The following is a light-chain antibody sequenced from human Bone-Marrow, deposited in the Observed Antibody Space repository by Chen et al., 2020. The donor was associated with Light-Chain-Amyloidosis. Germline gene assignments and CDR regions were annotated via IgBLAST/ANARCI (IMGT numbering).Light chain of an antibody. Sequence: SYVLTQPSSVSVAPGQTATIACGGNNIESPSVHWYQQTPGQAPLLVVYDDSVRPSGIPERLSGSNSGNTATLTISRVEAGDEADYYCQVWDRSSDRPVFGGGTKLTVL. CDR3: QVWDRSSDRPV. CDR1: NIESPS. V-gene: IGLV3-21*02. J-gene: IGLJ3*02. CDR2: DDS.